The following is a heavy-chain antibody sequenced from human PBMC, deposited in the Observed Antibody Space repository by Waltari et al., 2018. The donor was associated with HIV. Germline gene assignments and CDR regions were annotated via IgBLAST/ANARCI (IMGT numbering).Heavy chain of an antibody. CDR2: IYYSGST. D-gene: IGHD3-22*01. J-gene: IGHJ4*02. Sequence: QVQLQESGPGLVKPSQTLSLTCTVSGASISSGGYYWSCFRRHPGKGLEWIGYIYYSGSTYYNPSLKSRVTISVDTSKNQFSLKMTSVTAADTAVYYCARRRDYDNSGHYYYFDYWGQGALVTVSS. V-gene: IGHV4-31*03. CDR1: GASISSGGYY. CDR3: ARRRDYDNSGHYYYFDY.